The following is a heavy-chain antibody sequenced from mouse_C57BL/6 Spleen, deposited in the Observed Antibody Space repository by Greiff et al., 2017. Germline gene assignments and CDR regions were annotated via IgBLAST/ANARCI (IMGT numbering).Heavy chain of an antibody. CDR3: ARTYYDYPWFAY. CDR2: IDPSDSYT. D-gene: IGHD2-4*01. V-gene: IGHV1-69*01. CDR1: GYTFTSYW. J-gene: IGHJ3*01. Sequence: VQLQQPGAELVMPGASVKLSCKASGYTFTSYWMHWVKQRPGQGLEWIGEIDPSDSYTNYNQKFKGKSTLTVDKSSSTAYMQLSSLTSEDSAVYYCARTYYDYPWFAYWGQGTLVTVSA.